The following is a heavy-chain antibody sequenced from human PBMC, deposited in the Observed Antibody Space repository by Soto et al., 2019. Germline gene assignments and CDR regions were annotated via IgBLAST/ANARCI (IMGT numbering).Heavy chain of an antibody. J-gene: IGHJ3*01. CDR2: ISAYNGNT. D-gene: IGHD1-7*01. CDR1: GYTFTSYG. V-gene: IGHV1-18*04. Sequence: QVQLVQSGAEVKKPGASVKVSCKASGYTFTSYGISWVRQAPGHGLEWMGWISAYNGNTNYAQKLQGRVTMTTDTSPSTAYMELRSLRSDDTAVYYCASPRGITVTTDAFDLWGQGTMVTVSS. CDR3: ASPRGITVTTDAFDL.